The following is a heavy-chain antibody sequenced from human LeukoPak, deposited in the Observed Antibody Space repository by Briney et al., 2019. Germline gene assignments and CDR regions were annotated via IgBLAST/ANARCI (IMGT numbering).Heavy chain of an antibody. CDR1: GFTFSNYA. J-gene: IGHJ4*02. CDR2: ILGSGGTT. Sequence: GGSLRISCAASGFTFSNYAMSWVRQAPGKGLEWVSAILGSGGTTYYADSVKGRFTISRDNSMNTLYLQMDSLRVEDTAVYYCAKGDGWGSSYYFDCWGQGTLVTVSS. CDR3: AKGDGWGSSYYFDC. V-gene: IGHV3-23*01. D-gene: IGHD3-10*01.